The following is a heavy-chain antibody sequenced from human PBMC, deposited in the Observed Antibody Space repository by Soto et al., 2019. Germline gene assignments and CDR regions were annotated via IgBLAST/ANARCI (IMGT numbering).Heavy chain of an antibody. CDR1: GGTFNNYG. V-gene: IGHV1-69*13. CDR3: SRLTTMVREINDDPFDF. J-gene: IGHJ4*03. CDR2: IIPIFGTA. Sequence: ASVKVSCKASGGTFNNYGFSWVRQAPGQGLEWMGGIIPIFGTANYAQRFQGRVTITADESTSTAYMELSSLRSEDTAVYYCSRLTTMVREINDDPFDFWGQGTLVTVSS. D-gene: IGHD3-10*01.